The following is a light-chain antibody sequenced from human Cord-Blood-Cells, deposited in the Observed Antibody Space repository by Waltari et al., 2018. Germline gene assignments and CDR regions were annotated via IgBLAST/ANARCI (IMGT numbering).Light chain of an antibody. Sequence: QSVLTQPPSASGTPGQRGTISCSGSSPNIGSNTVNWYHQPPGTAPKLLIYSNNPRPSGVPDRFSGSKSGTSASLAISGLQSEDEADYYCAAWDDSLNGWVFGGGTKLTVL. CDR1: SPNIGSNT. CDR2: SNN. V-gene: IGLV1-44*01. J-gene: IGLJ3*02. CDR3: AAWDDSLNGWV.